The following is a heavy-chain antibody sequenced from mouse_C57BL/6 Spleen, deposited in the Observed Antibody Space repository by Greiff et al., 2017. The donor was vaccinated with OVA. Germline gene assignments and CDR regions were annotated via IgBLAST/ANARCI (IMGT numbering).Heavy chain of an antibody. V-gene: IGHV1-53*01. Sequence: VQLQQPGTELVKPGASVKLSCKASGYTFTSYWMHWVKQRPGQGLEWIGNINPSNGGTNYNEKFKSKATLTVDKSSSTAYMQLSSLTSEVSAVYYCAKADGTTVVVDYWGQGTTLTVSS. J-gene: IGHJ2*01. CDR3: AKADGTTVVVDY. CDR2: INPSNGGT. CDR1: GYTFTSYW. D-gene: IGHD1-1*01.